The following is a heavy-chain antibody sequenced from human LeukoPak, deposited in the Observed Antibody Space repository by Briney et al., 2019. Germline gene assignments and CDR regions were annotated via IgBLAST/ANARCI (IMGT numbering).Heavy chain of an antibody. Sequence: GGSLRLSCAASGFTFSSYAMHWVRQAPGKGLEWVSYISSSGSTIYYIDSVKGRFTISRDNAKNSLYLQMNSLRAEDTAVYYCVRDWGYDSSGYWQKYFDTWGQGTLVTVSS. CDR1: GFTFSSYA. CDR2: ISSSGSTI. CDR3: VRDWGYDSSGYWQKYFDT. D-gene: IGHD3-22*01. J-gene: IGHJ4*02. V-gene: IGHV3-48*03.